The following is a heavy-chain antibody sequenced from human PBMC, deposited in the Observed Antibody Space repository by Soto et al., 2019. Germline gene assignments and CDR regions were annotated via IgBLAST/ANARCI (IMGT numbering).Heavy chain of an antibody. CDR3: ARQGYCSGGSCYSSLTHDY. D-gene: IGHD2-15*01. Sequence: SETLSLTCTVSGGSISSYYWSWIRQPPGKGLEWIGYIYYSGSTNYNPSLKSRVTISVDTSKNQFSLKLSSVTAADTAVYYCARQGYCSGGSCYSSLTHDYWGQGTLVTVSS. V-gene: IGHV4-59*08. CDR2: IYYSGST. CDR1: GGSISSYY. J-gene: IGHJ4*02.